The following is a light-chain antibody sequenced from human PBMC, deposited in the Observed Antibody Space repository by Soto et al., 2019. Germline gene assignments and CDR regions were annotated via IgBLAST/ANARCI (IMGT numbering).Light chain of an antibody. Sequence: EIVVTQSPGTLSLSPGERVTLSCRASQSVSSNLAWYQQKPGQAPRLLIYGASTRATGIPARFSGSGSGTDLTLTISSLEPEDFAVYYCQQRGNWPSFGGGTKVDIK. CDR1: QSVSSN. J-gene: IGKJ4*01. V-gene: IGKV3-11*01. CDR2: GAS. CDR3: QQRGNWPS.